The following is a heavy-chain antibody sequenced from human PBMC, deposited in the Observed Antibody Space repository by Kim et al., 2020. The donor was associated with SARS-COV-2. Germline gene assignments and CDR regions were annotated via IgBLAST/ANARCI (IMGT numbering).Heavy chain of an antibody. V-gene: IGHV4-39*01. CDR2: IYYSGST. Sequence: SETLSLTCTVSGGSISSSSYYWGWIRQPPGKGLEWIGSIYYSGSTYYNPSLKSRVTISVDTSKNQFSLKLSSVTAADTAVYYCARAPYNVDPTFYFDYWGQGTLVTVSS. D-gene: IGHD1-1*01. J-gene: IGHJ4*02. CDR1: GGSISSSSYY. CDR3: ARAPYNVDPTFYFDY.